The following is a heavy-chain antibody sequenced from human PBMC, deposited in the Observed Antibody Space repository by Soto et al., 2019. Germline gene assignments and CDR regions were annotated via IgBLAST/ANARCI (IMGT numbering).Heavy chain of an antibody. V-gene: IGHV3-9*01. CDR2: ISWNGGNV. Sequence: EVRLVESGGGLVQPGRSLRLSCVASGFSFDDFAMHWVRQVPRKGLEWVSGISWNGGNVVYADSVKGRFTLSRDNARNSVYLEMNSLTLEDTAFYYCVKASRGDPYGSLDLDYWGQGILVTVSS. CDR3: VKASRGDPYGSLDLDY. D-gene: IGHD3-22*01. CDR1: GFSFDDFA. J-gene: IGHJ4*02.